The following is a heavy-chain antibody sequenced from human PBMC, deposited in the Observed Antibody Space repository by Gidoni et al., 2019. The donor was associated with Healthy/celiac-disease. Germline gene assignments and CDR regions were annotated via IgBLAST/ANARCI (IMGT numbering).Heavy chain of an antibody. CDR2: IYSGGST. CDR3: ARGEYYYDSSGNFDY. D-gene: IGHD3-22*01. Sequence: EVQLVESGGGLVQPGGSLRLSCAASGFTVSSKYMSWVRQAPGKGLEWVSVIYSGGSTYYADSVKSIFTISRDNSKTTLYLQMNSLRAEDTAVYYCARGEYYYDSSGNFDYWGQGTLVTVSS. V-gene: IGHV3-66*01. J-gene: IGHJ4*02. CDR1: GFTVSSKY.